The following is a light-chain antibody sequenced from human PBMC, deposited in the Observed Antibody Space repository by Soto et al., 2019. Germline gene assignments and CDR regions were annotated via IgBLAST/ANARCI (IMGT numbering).Light chain of an antibody. CDR2: DDY. J-gene: IGLJ3*02. Sequence: QSVLTQPPSVSAAPGQTVTISCSGSSSNVGHESVSWYQSLPGTAPKLLIYDDYKRPSGIPDRFSGSKSGTSATLGITGLHTGDDADYYCGSSDSTLNVWLFGGGTKLTVL. V-gene: IGLV1-51*01. CDR1: SSNVGHES. CDR3: GSSDSTLNVWL.